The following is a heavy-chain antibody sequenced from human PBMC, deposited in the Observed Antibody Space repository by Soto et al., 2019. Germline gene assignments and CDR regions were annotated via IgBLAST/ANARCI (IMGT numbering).Heavy chain of an antibody. CDR3: AKQGAHNQFDS. Sequence: QVQLVESGGGVVQPGRSLRLSCAASGFTFSNYGMHWVRQAPGKGLEWVAGISYDGSKIYYADSVKGRFTISRDNSKNTLYVQMNSLTTEDTTVYYCAKQGAHNQFDSWGQGTLVTVSS. D-gene: IGHD1-26*01. V-gene: IGHV3-30*18. CDR1: GFTFSNYG. J-gene: IGHJ4*02. CDR2: ISYDGSKI.